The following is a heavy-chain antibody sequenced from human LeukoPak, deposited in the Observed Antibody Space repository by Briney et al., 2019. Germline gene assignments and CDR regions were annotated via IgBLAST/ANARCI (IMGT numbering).Heavy chain of an antibody. J-gene: IGHJ4*02. Sequence: GGSLRLSCAASGFSFSNYYMNWVRQAPGKGLEWVSYISSSSSTIDYADSVKGRFTISRDNAKNSLYLQMNSLRAEDTAVYYCAKDHLGGSYGSADYWGQGTLVTVSS. D-gene: IGHD1-26*01. V-gene: IGHV3-48*01. CDR2: ISSSSSTI. CDR1: GFSFSNYY. CDR3: AKDHLGGSYGSADY.